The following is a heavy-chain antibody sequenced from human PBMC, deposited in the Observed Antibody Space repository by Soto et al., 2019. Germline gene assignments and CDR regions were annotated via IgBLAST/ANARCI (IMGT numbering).Heavy chain of an antibody. Sequence: SGPTLVKPAQTLTLTCTFAGFSLSTSGVGVGWIRQPPGKALEWLALIYWNDDKRYSPSLKSRLTITKATSKNQVVLTMTNMDPVDTATYYCAFAIAAAGTLEFDPWGQGTLVTVSS. CDR3: AFAIAAAGTLEFDP. CDR2: IYWNDDK. J-gene: IGHJ5*02. D-gene: IGHD6-13*01. CDR1: GFSLSTSGVG. V-gene: IGHV2-5*01.